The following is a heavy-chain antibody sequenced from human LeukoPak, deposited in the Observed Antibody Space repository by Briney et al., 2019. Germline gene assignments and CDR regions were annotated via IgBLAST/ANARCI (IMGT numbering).Heavy chain of an antibody. D-gene: IGHD6-13*01. V-gene: IGHV3-23*01. CDR1: GFTFSSYA. J-gene: IGHJ4*02. CDR3: AKGYSSSWYYFDY. CDR2: ISGSGGST. Sequence: TGGSLRLPCAASGFTFSSYAMSWVRQAPGKGLEWVSAISGSGGSTYNADSVKGRFTISRDNSENTLYLQMNSLRAEDTAVYYCAKGYSSSWYYFDYWGQGTLVTVSS.